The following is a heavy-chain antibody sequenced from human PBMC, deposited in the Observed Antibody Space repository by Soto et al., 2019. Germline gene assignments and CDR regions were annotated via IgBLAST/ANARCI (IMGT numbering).Heavy chain of an antibody. V-gene: IGHV3-74*01. CDR2: INSDGGST. D-gene: IGHD1-26*01. CDR3: AREKKWELIHLSTYYYYYGMDV. Sequence: TGGSLRLSCAASGFTFSSYWMHWVRQAPGKGLVWVSRINSDGGSTSYADSVKGRFTISRDNAKNTLYLQMNSLRAEDTAVYYCAREKKWELIHLSTYYYYYGMDVWGQGTTVTVSS. J-gene: IGHJ6*02. CDR1: GFTFSSYW.